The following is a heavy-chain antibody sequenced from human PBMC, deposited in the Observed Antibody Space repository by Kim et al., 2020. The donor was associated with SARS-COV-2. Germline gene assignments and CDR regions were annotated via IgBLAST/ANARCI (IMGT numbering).Heavy chain of an antibody. CDR3: ARDRVLLWFGSPGDP. V-gene: IGHV3-30*04. CDR1: GFTFSSYA. J-gene: IGHJ5*02. Sequence: GGSLRLSCAASGFTFSSYAMHWVRQAPGKGLEWVAVISYDGSNKYYADSVKGRFTISRDNSKNTLYLQMNSLRAEDTAVYYCARDRVLLWFGSPGDPWGQGTLVTVSS. CDR2: ISYDGSNK. D-gene: IGHD3-10*01.